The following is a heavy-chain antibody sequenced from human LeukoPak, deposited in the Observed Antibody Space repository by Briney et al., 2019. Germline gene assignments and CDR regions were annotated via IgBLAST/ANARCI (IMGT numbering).Heavy chain of an antibody. V-gene: IGHV4-38-2*02. D-gene: IGHD1-26*01. CDR3: ARDSRGELIDY. CDR1: GYSISSGYY. J-gene: IGHJ4*02. CDR2: IYHSGST. Sequence: SETLSLTCTVSGYSISSGYYWGWIRPPPGKGLEWIGSIYHSGSTYYNPSLKSRVTISVDTSKNQFSLKLSSVTAADTAVYYCARDSRGELIDYWGQGTLVTVSS.